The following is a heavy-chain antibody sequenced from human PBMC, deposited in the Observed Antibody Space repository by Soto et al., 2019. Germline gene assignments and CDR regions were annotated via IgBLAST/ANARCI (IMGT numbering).Heavy chain of an antibody. CDR1: GFTFTGYG. Sequence: GGSLRLSCAASGFTFTGYGMDWVRQAPGKGLEWVAVISNDGSNQYYGDSVKGRFTISRDNSKNMLYLQMNSLRPEDTAVYYCAKRKRGAPASHFDNWGQGTLVTVSS. CDR2: ISNDGSNQ. D-gene: IGHD1-26*01. V-gene: IGHV3-30*18. CDR3: AKRKRGAPASHFDN. J-gene: IGHJ4*02.